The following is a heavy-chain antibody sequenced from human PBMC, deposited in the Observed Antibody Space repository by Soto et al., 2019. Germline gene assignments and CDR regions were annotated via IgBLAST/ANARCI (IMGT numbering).Heavy chain of an antibody. D-gene: IGHD1-1*01. CDR3: ARLMASYGTNAFDI. CDR1: GYTFTSYD. Sequence: QVQLVQSGAEVKKPGASVKVSCKASGYTFTSYDINWVRQATGQGLEWMGWMNPNSGNTGCAQKIQGRVTMTRNTSISTAYIELRSLRSEDTVVYYCARLMASYGTNAFDIWGQGTMVTASS. CDR2: MNPNSGNT. J-gene: IGHJ3*02. V-gene: IGHV1-8*01.